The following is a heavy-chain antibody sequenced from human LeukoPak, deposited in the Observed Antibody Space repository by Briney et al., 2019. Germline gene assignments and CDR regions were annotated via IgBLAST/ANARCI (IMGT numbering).Heavy chain of an antibody. V-gene: IGHV3-48*04. CDR1: RFTFSSYS. CDR2: ISSSGATI. D-gene: IGHD7-27*01. J-gene: IGHJ3*02. Sequence: PGGSPRLSCAASRFTFSSYSMNWVRQAPGKGLEWVSYISSSGATIYYADSVKGRFTISRDNAKNSLYLQMSSLTAEDTAVYFCARDPANWGFRGYAFDIWGQGTMVTVSS. CDR3: ARDPANWGFRGYAFDI.